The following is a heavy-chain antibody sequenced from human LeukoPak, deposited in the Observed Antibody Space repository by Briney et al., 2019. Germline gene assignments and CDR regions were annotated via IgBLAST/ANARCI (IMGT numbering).Heavy chain of an antibody. CDR1: GAIISSYA. Sequence: GGSLRLSCAASGAIISSYAMSWVRQAPGKGLEWVSAINGRGDNTYYADFVKGRFTISRDNSKSTAYLQMNSLRTEDTAVYYCAKDRVSPGFNWFDPWGQGTLVTVSS. J-gene: IGHJ5*02. CDR2: INGRGDNT. D-gene: IGHD2/OR15-2a*01. CDR3: AKDRVSPGFNWFDP. V-gene: IGHV3-23*01.